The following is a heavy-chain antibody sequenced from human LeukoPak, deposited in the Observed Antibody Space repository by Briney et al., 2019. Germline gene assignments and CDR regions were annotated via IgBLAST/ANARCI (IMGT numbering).Heavy chain of an antibody. D-gene: IGHD6-13*01. CDR2: INTDSGGT. J-gene: IGHJ4*02. CDR1: GYTFTDYY. V-gene: IGHV1-2*02. Sequence: GASVKVSCKASGYTFTDYYMHWVRQAPGQGLEWMVWINTDSGGTNYAQKFQGRVTVTIDTSISTAYLELTRLTSDDTAVYYCARGEGSSIDYWGQGTLVTVSS. CDR3: ARGEGSSIDY.